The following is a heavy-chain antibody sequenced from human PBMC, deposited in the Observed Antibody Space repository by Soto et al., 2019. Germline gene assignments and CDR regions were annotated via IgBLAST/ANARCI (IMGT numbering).Heavy chain of an antibody. V-gene: IGHV1-3*01. J-gene: IGHJ4*02. CDR1: GYTFTSYA. D-gene: IGHD3-16*01. Sequence: QVQLVQSGAEVKKPGASVKVSCKASGYTFTSYAMHWVRQAPGQRLEWMGWINAGNGNTKYSQKFQGRVTITRDTSASTDYMELSSLRSEDTAVYYCARAAGWTAVGDWGQGTLVTVSS. CDR2: INAGNGNT. CDR3: ARAAGWTAVGD.